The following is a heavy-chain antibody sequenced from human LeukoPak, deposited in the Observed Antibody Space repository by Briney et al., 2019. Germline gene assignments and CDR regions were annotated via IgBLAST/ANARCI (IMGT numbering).Heavy chain of an antibody. CDR3: ARGTGYKYNWFDP. CDR2: IIPIFGTA. CDR1: GGTFSSYA. Sequence: GASVKVSCKASGGTFSSYAISWVRQAPGQGLEWMGGIIPIFGTANYAQKFQGRVTITADESTSTAYMGLSSLRSEDTAVYYCARGTGYKYNWFDPWGQGTLVTVSS. D-gene: IGHD5-24*01. J-gene: IGHJ5*02. V-gene: IGHV1-69*13.